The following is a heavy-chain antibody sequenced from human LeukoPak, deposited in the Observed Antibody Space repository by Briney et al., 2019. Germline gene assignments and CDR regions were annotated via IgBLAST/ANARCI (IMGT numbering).Heavy chain of an antibody. CDR3: ARDHNWNYDEYYFDY. V-gene: IGHV1-2*02. CDR1: GYTFTGYY. CDR2: INPNSGGT. Sequence: GASVKASCKASGYTFTGYYMHWVRQAPGQGLEWMGWINPNSGGTNYAQKFQGRVTMTRDTSISTAYMELSRLRSDDTAVYYCARDHNWNYDEYYFDYWGQGTLVTVSS. D-gene: IGHD1-7*01. J-gene: IGHJ4*02.